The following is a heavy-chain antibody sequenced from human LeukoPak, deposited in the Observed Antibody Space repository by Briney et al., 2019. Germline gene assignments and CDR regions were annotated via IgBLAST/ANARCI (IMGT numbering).Heavy chain of an antibody. V-gene: IGHV4-38-2*02. Sequence: SETLSLTCTVSGYSISSGYYWGWIRQPPGKGLEWIGSIYYSGSTYYNPSLKSRVTISVDTSKNQFSLKLSSVTAADTAVYYCAREGTTDTPNRFDYWGQGTLVTVSS. CDR3: AREGTTDTPNRFDY. CDR1: GYSISSGYY. J-gene: IGHJ4*02. D-gene: IGHD4-11*01. CDR2: IYYSGST.